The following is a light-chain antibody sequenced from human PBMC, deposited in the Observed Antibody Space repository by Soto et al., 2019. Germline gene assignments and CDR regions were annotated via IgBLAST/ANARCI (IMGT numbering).Light chain of an antibody. J-gene: IGKJ1*01. CDR1: QSVSSY. CDR3: QQRSNWLWT. Sequence: DIVLTQSPATLSLSPGERATLSCRASQSVSSYLAWYQQKPGQAPRLLIYDASNRATGIPARFSGTGSGTDFTLTISSLEPEDLAVYYCQQRSNWLWTFGQGTKVEIK. V-gene: IGKV3-11*01. CDR2: DAS.